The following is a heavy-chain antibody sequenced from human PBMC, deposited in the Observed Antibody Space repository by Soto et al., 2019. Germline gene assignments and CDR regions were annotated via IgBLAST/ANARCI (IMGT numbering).Heavy chain of an antibody. D-gene: IGHD1-20*01. CDR2: INAGNGNT. CDR1: GYTFTSYA. V-gene: IGHV1-3*01. CDR3: AAVYFYNSRDFRQS. Sequence: ASVKVSCKASGYTFTSYAMHWVRQAPGQRLEWMGWINAGNGNTKYSQKFQGRVTITAAESTSTAYMELRSLRSEDTAIYHCAAVYFYNSRDFRQSWGQGTLVTVSS. J-gene: IGHJ5*02.